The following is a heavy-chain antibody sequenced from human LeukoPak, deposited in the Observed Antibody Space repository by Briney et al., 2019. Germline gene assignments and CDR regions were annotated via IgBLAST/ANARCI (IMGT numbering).Heavy chain of an antibody. Sequence: ASVKVSCKASGYTFTSYGISWVRQAPGQGLEWMGWISAYNGNTNYAQKFQGRVTITADKSTSTAYMELSSLRSEDTAVYYCARDLTGDRGGDYWGQGTLVTVSS. CDR1: GYTFTSYG. V-gene: IGHV1-18*01. D-gene: IGHD7-27*01. CDR2: ISAYNGNT. CDR3: ARDLTGDRGGDY. J-gene: IGHJ4*02.